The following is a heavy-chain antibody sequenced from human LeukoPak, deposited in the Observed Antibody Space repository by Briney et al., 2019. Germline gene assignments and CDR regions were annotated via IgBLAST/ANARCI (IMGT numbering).Heavy chain of an antibody. D-gene: IGHD1-26*01. J-gene: IGHJ4*02. CDR3: AREARVGGALQY. V-gene: IGHV3-74*03. CDR1: GLTFSTYW. CDR2: INPDGSIR. Sequence: GGSLRLSCAASGLTFSTYWMHWVRQAPGKGLAWVARINPDGSIRTYADSVQGRVTISRDTAKDTLLLQMNSLRAEDTAVYYCAREARVGGALQYWGQGTPVTVSS.